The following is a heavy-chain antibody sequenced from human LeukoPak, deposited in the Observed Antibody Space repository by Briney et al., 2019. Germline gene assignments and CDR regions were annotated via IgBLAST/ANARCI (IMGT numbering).Heavy chain of an antibody. Sequence: SETLSLTCTVSGGSISSYYWGWIRQPPGKGLEWIGSIYYSGSTYYNPSLKSRVTISVDTSKNQFSLKLSSVTAADTAVYYCARLDQLWLLSGAYYFDYWGQGTLVTVSS. V-gene: IGHV4-39*01. CDR1: GGSISSYY. J-gene: IGHJ4*02. CDR2: IYYSGST. D-gene: IGHD5-18*01. CDR3: ARLDQLWLLSGAYYFDY.